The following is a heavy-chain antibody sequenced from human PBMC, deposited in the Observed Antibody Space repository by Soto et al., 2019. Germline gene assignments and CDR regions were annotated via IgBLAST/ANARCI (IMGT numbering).Heavy chain of an antibody. V-gene: IGHV4-34*01. D-gene: IGHD4-17*01. Sequence: SETLSLTCAVYGGSFSGYYWSWIRQPPGKGLEWIGEINHSGSTNYNPSLKSRVTISVDTSKNQFSLKLSSVTAADTAVYYCARVRVSLRHQNLYYYYSYGMDVWGQGTTVTVSS. CDR2: INHSGST. CDR3: ARVRVSLRHQNLYYYYSYGMDV. CDR1: GGSFSGYY. J-gene: IGHJ6*02.